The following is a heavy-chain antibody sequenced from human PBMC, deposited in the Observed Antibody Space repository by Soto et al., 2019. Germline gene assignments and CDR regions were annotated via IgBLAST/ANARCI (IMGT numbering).Heavy chain of an antibody. D-gene: IGHD5-12*01. CDR2: INHSGST. J-gene: IGHJ4*02. CDR3: AILRRDGYNRANSYYFDY. V-gene: IGHV4-34*01. CDR1: GGSFSGYY. Sequence: PSETLSLTCAVYGGSFSGYYWSWIRQPPGKGLEWIGEINHSGSTNHNPSLKSRVTISVDTSKNQFSLKLSSVTAADTAVYYCAILRRDGYNRANSYYFDYWGQGTLVTVSS.